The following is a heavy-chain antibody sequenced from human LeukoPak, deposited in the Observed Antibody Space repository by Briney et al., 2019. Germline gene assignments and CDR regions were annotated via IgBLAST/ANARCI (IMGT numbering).Heavy chain of an antibody. CDR1: GFIFSSYG. V-gene: IGHV3-30*02. Sequence: PGGSLRLSCAASGFIFSSYGMHWVRQAPGKGLEWVAFIRYDGSDKYYADSVKGRFTISRDNSKNTLYLQMNSLRAEDTAMYYCAKGMGAYCDGDCSSRTFDYWGQGTLVAVSS. J-gene: IGHJ4*02. CDR3: AKGMGAYCDGDCSSRTFDY. CDR2: IRYDGSDK. D-gene: IGHD2-21*02.